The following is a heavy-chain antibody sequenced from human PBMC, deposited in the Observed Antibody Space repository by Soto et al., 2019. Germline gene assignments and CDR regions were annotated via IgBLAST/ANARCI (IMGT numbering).Heavy chain of an antibody. V-gene: IGHV4-34*01. CDR3: ARWDYDYGGFYYYCMDV. J-gene: IGHJ6*02. D-gene: IGHD4-17*01. CDR2: INHSGST. CDR1: GGSFSGYY. Sequence: SETLSLTCAVYGGSFSGYYWSWIRQPPGKGLEWIGEINHSGSTNYNPSLKSRVTISVDTSKNQFSLKLSSVTAADTAVYYCARWDYDYGGFYYYCMDVWGQGTTVTVSS.